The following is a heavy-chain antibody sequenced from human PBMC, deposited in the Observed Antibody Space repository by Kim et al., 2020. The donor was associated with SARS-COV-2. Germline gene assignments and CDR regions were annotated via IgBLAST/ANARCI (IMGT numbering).Heavy chain of an antibody. J-gene: IGHJ4*02. D-gene: IGHD3-16*01. V-gene: IGHV3-53*01. Sequence: SGGSTDYADSVKGRFTISRDNSKNTVHLQMHSVRVEDTAVYYCARDPGEPWGQGTLVTVSS. CDR2: SGGST. CDR3: ARDPGEP.